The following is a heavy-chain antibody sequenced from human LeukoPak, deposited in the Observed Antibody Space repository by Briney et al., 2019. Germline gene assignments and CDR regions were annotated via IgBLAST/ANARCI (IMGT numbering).Heavy chain of an antibody. CDR3: ASLTGGWNYYGMDV. Sequence: ASVKVACKVSRYTLTELSMHWVRQAPGKGLEWMGGFDPEDGETIYAQKFQGRVTITADESTSTAYMELSSLRSEDTAVYYCASLTGGWNYYGMDVWGQGTTVTVSS. V-gene: IGHV1-24*01. CDR2: FDPEDGET. CDR1: RYTLTELS. J-gene: IGHJ6*02. D-gene: IGHD1-26*01.